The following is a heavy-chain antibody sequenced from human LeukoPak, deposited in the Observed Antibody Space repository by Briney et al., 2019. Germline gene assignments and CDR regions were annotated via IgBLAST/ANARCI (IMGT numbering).Heavy chain of an antibody. Sequence: PSQTLSLTCTVSGDSVISGTSFWGWIRQHPGKGLEWVGYIYHSGHTYDNPSLQSRVIISMDKSKNQFSLKLNSVTAADTAVYYCARYCSSTSCPFDYWGQGALVTVSS. D-gene: IGHD2-2*01. CDR2: IYHSGHT. CDR3: ARYCSSTSCPFDY. V-gene: IGHV4-31*03. CDR1: GDSVISGTSF. J-gene: IGHJ4*02.